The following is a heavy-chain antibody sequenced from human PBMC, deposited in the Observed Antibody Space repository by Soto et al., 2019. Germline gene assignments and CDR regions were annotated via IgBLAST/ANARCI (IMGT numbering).Heavy chain of an antibody. Sequence: EVQLVESGGGLVQPGGSLRLSCAASGFTLSNYWMHWVRVAGGKGLDWVSRMSEDGSSTAYADSVKGRFTISRDSTTNTLYLQMNSLRVEDTAVYYCARARWPHTLDSWGQGTLVTVSS. D-gene: IGHD2-15*01. V-gene: IGHV3-74*01. CDR2: MSEDGSST. J-gene: IGHJ4*02. CDR3: ARARWPHTLDS. CDR1: GFTLSNYW.